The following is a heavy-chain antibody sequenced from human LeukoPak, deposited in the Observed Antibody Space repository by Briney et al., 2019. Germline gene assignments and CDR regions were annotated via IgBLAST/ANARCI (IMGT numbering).Heavy chain of an antibody. CDR3: ARFPQEYYDFWSGYYWDYYYYGMDV. Sequence: ASVKVSCKASGYTFTSYDINWVRQATGQGLEWMGWMNPNSGNTGYAQKFQGRVTMTRNTSISTAYMELSSLRSEDTAVYYCARFPQEYYDFWSGYYWDYYYYGMDVWGQGTTVTVSS. D-gene: IGHD3-3*01. CDR1: GYTFTSYD. V-gene: IGHV1-8*01. CDR2: MNPNSGNT. J-gene: IGHJ6*02.